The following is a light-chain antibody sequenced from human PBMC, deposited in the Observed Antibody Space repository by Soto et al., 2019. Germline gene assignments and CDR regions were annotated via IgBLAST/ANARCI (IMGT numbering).Light chain of an antibody. V-gene: IGLV2-11*01. CDR2: DVS. J-gene: IGLJ2*01. Sequence: QSALTQPRTVSGSPGQSVAISCTGTSSDVGGYKYVSWYQQHPGKAPKLLIYDVSERPPGVPDRFSGSKSGNTASLTISGLQAEDESDYYCCSSAGSNTYVVFGGGTQLTVL. CDR1: SSDVGGYKY. CDR3: CSSAGSNTYVV.